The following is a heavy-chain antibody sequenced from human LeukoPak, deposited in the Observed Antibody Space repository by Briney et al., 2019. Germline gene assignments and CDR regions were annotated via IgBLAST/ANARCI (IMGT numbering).Heavy chain of an antibody. CDR3: ARHRDYYDT. CDR2: IYSGGSA. V-gene: IGHV4-59*08. Sequence: PSETLSLTCTVSGASINNNFWTWIRQPPGKGLEWIGYIYSGGSANYYPSLKSRVIISGDTSKNQIALNLTSLTAADTAVYFCARHRDYYDTWGHGTLVTVSS. J-gene: IGHJ4*01. D-gene: IGHD3-22*01. CDR1: GASINNNF.